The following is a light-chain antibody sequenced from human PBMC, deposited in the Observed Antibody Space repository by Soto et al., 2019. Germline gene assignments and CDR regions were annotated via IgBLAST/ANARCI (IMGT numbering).Light chain of an antibody. V-gene: IGLV2-14*01. CDR1: SSDVGGYNY. J-gene: IGLJ1*01. CDR2: DVS. Sequence: QSALTQPASVSGSPGQSITISCTGTSSDVGGYNYVSWYHQHPGKAPKLIIYDVSNRPSGVSNRFSGSKSGNTASLTISGLQAEDEADYYCNSYTSSSTDVFGTGTKLTVL. CDR3: NSYTSSSTDV.